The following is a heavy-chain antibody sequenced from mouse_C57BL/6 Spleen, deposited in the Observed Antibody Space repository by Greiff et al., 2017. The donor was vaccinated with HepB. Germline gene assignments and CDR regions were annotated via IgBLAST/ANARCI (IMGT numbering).Heavy chain of an antibody. CDR2: IYPGSGST. Sequence: QVQLQQSGAELVKPGASVKMSCKASGYTFTSYWITWVKQRPGQGLEWIGDIYPGSGSTNYNEKFKSKATLTVDTSSSTAYMQLSSLTSEDSAVYYCARDTGGYYAMDYWGQGTSVTVSS. CDR1: GYTFTSYW. V-gene: IGHV1-55*01. J-gene: IGHJ4*01. D-gene: IGHD3-1*01. CDR3: ARDTGGYYAMDY.